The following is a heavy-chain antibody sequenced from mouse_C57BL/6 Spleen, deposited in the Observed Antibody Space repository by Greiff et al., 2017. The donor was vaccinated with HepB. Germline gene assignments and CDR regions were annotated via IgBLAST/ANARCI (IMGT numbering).Heavy chain of an antibody. J-gene: IGHJ3*01. CDR3: ARERVGGFAY. CDR1: GYSITSGYY. Sequence: EVQLQQSGPGLVKPSQSLSLTCSVTGYSITSGYYWNWIRQFPGNKLEWMGYISYDGSNNYNPSLKNRISITRDTSKNQFFLKLNSVTTEDTATYYCARERVGGFAYWGQGTLVTVSA. V-gene: IGHV3-6*01. CDR2: ISYDGSN. D-gene: IGHD1-1*01.